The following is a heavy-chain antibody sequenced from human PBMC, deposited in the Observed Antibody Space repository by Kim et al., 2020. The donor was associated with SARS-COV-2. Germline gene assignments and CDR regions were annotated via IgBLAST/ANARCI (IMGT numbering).Heavy chain of an antibody. V-gene: IGHV3-74*01. Sequence: GGSLRLSCAASGFSFSSYWMHWVRQAPGKGLVWVSRIKSDGSDTGYAGSVKDRFTISRDNAKNTLYLQMNGLRADDTAVYYCVRGAGDMSTIGGDYWGQGTLVTVSS. J-gene: IGHJ4*02. CDR2: IKSDGSDT. D-gene: IGHD1-1*01. CDR1: GFSFSSYW. CDR3: VRGAGDMSTIGGDY.